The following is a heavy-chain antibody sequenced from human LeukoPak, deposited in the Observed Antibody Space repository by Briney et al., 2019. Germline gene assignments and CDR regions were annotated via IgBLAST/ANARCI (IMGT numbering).Heavy chain of an antibody. CDR3: ARDSIAAAVPYYGMDV. J-gene: IGHJ6*02. CDR1: GFTFSSYA. V-gene: IGHV3-33*08. Sequence: GGSLRLSCAASGFTFSSYAMHWVRQAPGKGLEWVAVIWYDGSNKYYADSVKGRFTISRDNSKNTLYLQMNSLRAEDTAVYYCARDSIAAAVPYYGMDVWGQGTTVTVSS. D-gene: IGHD6-13*01. CDR2: IWYDGSNK.